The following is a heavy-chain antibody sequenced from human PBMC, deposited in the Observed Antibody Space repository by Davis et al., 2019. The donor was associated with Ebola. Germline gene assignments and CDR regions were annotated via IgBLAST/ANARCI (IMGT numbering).Heavy chain of an antibody. Sequence: PSETLSLTCTVSGGSISSGGYYWSWIRQPPGKGLEWIGYIYYSGSTYYNPSLKSRVTISVDTSKNQFSLKLSSVTAADTAVYYCARGSRGVPAALHFLDVWGRGTTVTVSS. CDR1: GGSISSGGYY. D-gene: IGHD2-2*01. V-gene: IGHV4-30-4*08. J-gene: IGHJ6*04. CDR3: ARGSRGVPAALHFLDV. CDR2: IYYSGST.